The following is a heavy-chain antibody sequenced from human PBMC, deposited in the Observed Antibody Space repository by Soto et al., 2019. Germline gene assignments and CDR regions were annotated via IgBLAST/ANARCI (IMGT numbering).Heavy chain of an antibody. CDR1: GFTFSSYA. Sequence: QVQLVESGGGVVQPGRSQRLSCAASGFTFSSYAMHWVRQAPGKGLEWVAVISYDGSNKYYADSVKGRITISRDNSKNTLYLQMNSLRAEDTAVYYCARVPHPGIAVAGPAPNIMDVWGQGTTVTVSS. CDR2: ISYDGSNK. D-gene: IGHD6-19*01. V-gene: IGHV3-30-3*01. J-gene: IGHJ6*02. CDR3: ARVPHPGIAVAGPAPNIMDV.